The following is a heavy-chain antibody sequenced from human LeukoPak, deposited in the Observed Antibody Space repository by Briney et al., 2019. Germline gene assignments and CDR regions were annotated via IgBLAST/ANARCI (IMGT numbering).Heavy chain of an antibody. CDR1: GFTFSNYA. V-gene: IGHV3-23*01. CDR3: AKSGSGWYGNYFDY. D-gene: IGHD6-19*01. CDR2: TSASGSNT. Sequence: GGSLRLSCAASGFTFSNYAMSWVRQAPGKGLEWVSSTSASGSNTYYTDPVKGRFTISRDNSKNTLYLQMISLRAEDTAVYYCAKSGSGWYGNYFDYWGQGTLVTVSS. J-gene: IGHJ4*02.